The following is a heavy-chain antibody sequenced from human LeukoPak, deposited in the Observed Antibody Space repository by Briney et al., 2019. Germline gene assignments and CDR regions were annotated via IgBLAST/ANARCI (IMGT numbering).Heavy chain of an antibody. D-gene: IGHD6-13*01. Sequence: SETLSLTCTVSGGSISSYYWSWLRQPPGKGLEWIGYIYYSGSTNYNPSLKSRVTISVDTSKNQFSLKLSSVTAADTAVYYCARGDSFEAFDIWGQGTMVTVSS. V-gene: IGHV4-59*01. J-gene: IGHJ3*02. CDR1: GGSISSYY. CDR3: ARGDSFEAFDI. CDR2: IYYSGST.